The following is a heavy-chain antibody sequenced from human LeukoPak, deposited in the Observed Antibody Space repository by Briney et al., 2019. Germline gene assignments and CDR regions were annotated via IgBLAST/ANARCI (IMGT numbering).Heavy chain of an antibody. V-gene: IGHV3-23*03. CDR2: IYSGGST. Sequence: PGGSLRLSCAASGFTFSSYAMSWVRQAPGKGLEWVSVIYSGGSTYYADSVKGRFTISRDNSKNTLYLQINSLRDEDTAVYYCAKDDAWLQYNDWGQGTLVTVSS. CDR1: GFTFSSYA. D-gene: IGHD5-24*01. CDR3: AKDDAWLQYND. J-gene: IGHJ4*02.